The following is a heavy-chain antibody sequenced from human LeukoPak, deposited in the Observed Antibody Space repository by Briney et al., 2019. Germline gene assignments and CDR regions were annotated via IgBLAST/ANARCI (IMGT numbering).Heavy chain of an antibody. CDR1: GYTFTGYY. CDR2: INPNSGGT. J-gene: IGHJ4*02. CDR3: AREKKSRDGYNYKAYYFDY. Sequence: ASVKVSCKASGYTFTGYYMHWVRQAPGQGLEWMGWINPNSGGTNYAQKFQGRVTMTRDTSISTAYMELSRLRSDDTAVYYCAREKKSRDGYNYKAYYFDYWGQGTLVTVSS. V-gene: IGHV1-2*02. D-gene: IGHD5-24*01.